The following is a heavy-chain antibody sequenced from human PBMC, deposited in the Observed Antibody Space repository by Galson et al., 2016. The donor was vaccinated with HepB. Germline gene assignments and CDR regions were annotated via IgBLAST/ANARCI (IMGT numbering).Heavy chain of an antibody. CDR2: FDPEDGEN. Sequence: SVKVSCKVSGYPLTELSMQWVRQAPGKGLEWMGGFDPEDGENIYAQKLQGRVTMTVDTSKDTSYMELSNLRLEDTAVYFCATDPDRAIGIRGVMISPSFDSWGQGTLVIVSS. CDR1: GYPLTELS. D-gene: IGHD3-10*01. CDR3: ATDPDRAIGIRGVMISPSFDS. V-gene: IGHV1-24*01. J-gene: IGHJ4*02.